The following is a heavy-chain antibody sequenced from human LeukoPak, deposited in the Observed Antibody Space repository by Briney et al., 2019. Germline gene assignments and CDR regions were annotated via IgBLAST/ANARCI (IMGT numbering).Heavy chain of an antibody. CDR3: AKVPLTYNWHDGWNWFAP. D-gene: IGHD1-20*01. CDR1: GFTFSSYA. Sequence: GGSLRLSCAASGFTFSSYAMSWVRQAPGKGLGWVSAISGSGGSTYYADSVKGRFTISRDNSKNTLYLQMNSLRAEDTAVYYCAKVPLTYNWHDGWNWFAPWGQGTLVTVSS. V-gene: IGHV3-23*01. J-gene: IGHJ5*02. CDR2: ISGSGGST.